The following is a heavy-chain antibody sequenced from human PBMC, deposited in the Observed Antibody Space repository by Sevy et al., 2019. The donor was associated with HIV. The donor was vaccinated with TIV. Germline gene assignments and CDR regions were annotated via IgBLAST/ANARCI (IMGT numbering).Heavy chain of an antibody. D-gene: IGHD2-8*01. V-gene: IGHV3-23*01. Sequence: GGSLRLSCAASGFTFNIYSMSWVRQTPGKGLEWVATLSFGCGKINHADSVKGRFTMSRDDSKNAVYLQMNNLRVEDTATYYCAREGCTKPHDYWGPGTLVTVSS. CDR2: LSFGCGKI. CDR3: AREGCTKPHDY. CDR1: GFTFNIYS. J-gene: IGHJ4*02.